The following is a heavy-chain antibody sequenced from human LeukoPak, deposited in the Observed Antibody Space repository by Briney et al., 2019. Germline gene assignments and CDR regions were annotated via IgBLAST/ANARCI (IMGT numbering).Heavy chain of an antibody. CDR2: INPNSGGT. V-gene: IGHV1-2*02. CDR3: ATSLIAGYCSSTSCYNYYYYYGMDV. J-gene: IGHJ6*02. D-gene: IGHD2-2*01. Sequence: ASVKVSCKASGYTFTGYYMHWVRQAPRQGLEWMGWINPNSGGTNYAQKFQGRVTMTRDTSISTAYMELSRLRSDDTAVYYCATSLIAGYCSSTSCYNYYYYYGMDVWGQGTTVTVSS. CDR1: GYTFTGYY.